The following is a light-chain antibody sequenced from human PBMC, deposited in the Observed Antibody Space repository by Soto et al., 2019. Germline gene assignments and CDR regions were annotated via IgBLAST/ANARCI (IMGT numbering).Light chain of an antibody. J-gene: IGKJ5*01. CDR2: GAS. V-gene: IGKV3-15*01. CDR3: QQYNDWPPAIT. CDR1: QSVSSN. Sequence: EIVLPQYPATLSVSPGERATLSCRASQSVSSNLAWYQQKPGQAPRLLIYGASTRATGIPARFSGSGSGTEFTLTISSLQSEDFAVYYCQQYNDWPPAITFGQGTRLEI.